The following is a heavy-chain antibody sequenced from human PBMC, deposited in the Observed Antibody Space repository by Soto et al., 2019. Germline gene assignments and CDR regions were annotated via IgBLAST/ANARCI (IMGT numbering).Heavy chain of an antibody. CDR3: AKDPHYYDSSGPDY. CDR1: GFTFSSYA. D-gene: IGHD3-22*01. Sequence: GGSLRLSCATSGFTFSSYAMNWVRQAPGKGLEWVSTISGSGGGTYYADSVKGRFTISRDNSKNTLYLQMNSLRAEDTAVYYCAKDPHYYDSSGPDYWGQGTLVTVSS. CDR2: ISGSGGGT. J-gene: IGHJ4*02. V-gene: IGHV3-23*01.